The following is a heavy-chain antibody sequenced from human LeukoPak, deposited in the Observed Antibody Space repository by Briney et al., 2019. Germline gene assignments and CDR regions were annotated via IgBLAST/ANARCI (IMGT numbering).Heavy chain of an antibody. Sequence: PSETLSLTCTVSGGSISSYYWSWIRQPAGKGLEWIGRIYTSGSTNYNPSLKSRVTMPVDTSKNQISLKLSSVTAADTAVYYCARARLTAAAGITFIGYFDYWGQGTLVTVSS. D-gene: IGHD6-13*01. CDR2: IYTSGST. CDR1: GGSISSYY. V-gene: IGHV4-4*07. CDR3: ARARLTAAAGITFIGYFDY. J-gene: IGHJ4*02.